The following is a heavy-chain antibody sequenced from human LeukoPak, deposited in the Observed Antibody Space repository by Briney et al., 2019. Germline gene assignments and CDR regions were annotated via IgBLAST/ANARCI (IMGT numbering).Heavy chain of an antibody. CDR1: EFTFSSYA. CDR2: ISGSGEST. CDR3: AKESGYDSSGYHDY. V-gene: IGHV3-23*01. Sequence: PGGSLRLSCGASEFTFSSYAMSWVRQARGKGLEWVSSISGSGESTYYADSVKGRLTISRDNSKNRLYLQMNSLRAEDTAVYYCAKESGYDSSGYHDYWGQGTLVTVSS. J-gene: IGHJ4*02. D-gene: IGHD3-22*01.